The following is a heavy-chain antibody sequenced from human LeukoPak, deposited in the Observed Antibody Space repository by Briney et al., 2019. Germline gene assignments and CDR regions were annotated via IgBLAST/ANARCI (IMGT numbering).Heavy chain of an antibody. Sequence: GGSLRLSCAASGFTFDDYAMHWVRQAPGKGLEWVAVISYDGSEKHYADPVKGRFTISRDNSKNTLYLQMSSLRAEDTAMYYCAREGNSGYYPYWGQGILVTVSS. CDR2: ISYDGSEK. CDR1: GFTFDDYA. J-gene: IGHJ4*02. V-gene: IGHV3-30*03. D-gene: IGHD3-22*01. CDR3: AREGNSGYYPY.